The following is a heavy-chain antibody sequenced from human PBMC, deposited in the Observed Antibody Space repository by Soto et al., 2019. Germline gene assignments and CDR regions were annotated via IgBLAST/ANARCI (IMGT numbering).Heavy chain of an antibody. V-gene: IGHV3-23*01. Sequence: WSLRLSCSASGCSVSIYAMSGVRPAQGKGLEWVSAISGSGGSTYYADSVKGRFTISRDNSKNTLYLQMNSLRAEDTAVYYCVKPPSPRRGQWLARTFDYWGQGTLVPVSS. CDR3: VKPPSPRRGQWLARTFDY. J-gene: IGHJ4*02. CDR1: GCSVSIYA. D-gene: IGHD6-19*01. CDR2: ISGSGGST.